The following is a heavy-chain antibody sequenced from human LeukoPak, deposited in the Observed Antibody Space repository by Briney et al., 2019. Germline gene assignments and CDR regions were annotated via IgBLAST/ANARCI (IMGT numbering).Heavy chain of an antibody. D-gene: IGHD2-21*02. J-gene: IGHJ4*02. CDR1: GFTFSSFE. CDR3: AKALYVVTGPLDY. CDR2: ISSGAVSI. V-gene: IGHV3-48*03. Sequence: PGGSLRLSCAASGFTFSSFEMNWVRQAPGKGLEWVSSISSGAVSIYYADSVKGRFTISRDNAKNSLYLQMNSLRAEDTALYYCAKALYVVTGPLDYWGQGTLVTVSS.